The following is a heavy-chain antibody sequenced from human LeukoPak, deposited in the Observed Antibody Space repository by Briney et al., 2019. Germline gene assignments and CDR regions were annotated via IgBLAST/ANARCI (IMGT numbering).Heavy chain of an antibody. D-gene: IGHD4-11*01. CDR2: ISWNSGSI. V-gene: IGHV3-9*01. J-gene: IGHJ3*02. Sequence: PGRSLRLSCAASGFTFDDYAMHWVRQAPGKGLEWVSGISWNSGSIGYADSVKGRFTISRDNAKNSLYLQMNSLRAEDTAVYYCARDHDDDYPDAFDIWGQGTMVTVSS. CDR3: ARDHDDDYPDAFDI. CDR1: GFTFDDYA.